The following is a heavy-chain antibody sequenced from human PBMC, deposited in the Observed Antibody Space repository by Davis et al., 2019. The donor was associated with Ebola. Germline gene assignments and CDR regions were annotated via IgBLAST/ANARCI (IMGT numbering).Heavy chain of an antibody. D-gene: IGHD3-16*01. V-gene: IGHV3-74*01. CDR3: AREAVWRFDP. Sequence: GESLKISCAASGFTFSSYWMHWVRQAPGKGLVWVSRINTDGSTINYADSVKGRFTISRDNAKNSLYLQMNSLRAEDTAVYYCAREAVWRFDPWGQGTLVTVSS. CDR1: GFTFSSYW. J-gene: IGHJ5*02. CDR2: INTDGSTI.